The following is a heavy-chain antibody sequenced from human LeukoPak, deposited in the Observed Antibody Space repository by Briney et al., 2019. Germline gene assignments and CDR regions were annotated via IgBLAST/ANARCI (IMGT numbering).Heavy chain of an antibody. CDR3: ARPSIAAAPYFDC. CDR1: GGSISSSSYY. J-gene: IGHJ4*02. Sequence: PSETLSLTCTVSGGSISSSSYYWGWIRQPPGKGLEWIGSIYYSGSTYYNPSLKSRVTISVDTSKNQFSLKLSSVTAADTAVYYGARPSIAAAPYFDCSGQGALVTVS. V-gene: IGHV4-39*01. D-gene: IGHD6-13*01. CDR2: IYYSGST.